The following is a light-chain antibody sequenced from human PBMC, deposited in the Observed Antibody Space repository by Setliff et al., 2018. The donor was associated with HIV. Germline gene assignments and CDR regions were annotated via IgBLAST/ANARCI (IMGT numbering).Light chain of an antibody. CDR3: STYISTPLYV. CDR1: SSDVSDYKY. Sequence: QSALTQPASVSGSPGQSITISCTGTSSDVSDYKYFSWYQQHPGKAPKLMIYGVNNQPSGVSNRFSGSKSGNTASLTISGLQAEDEADYYCSTYISTPLYVFGTGTKVTVL. V-gene: IGLV2-14*03. CDR2: GVN. J-gene: IGLJ1*01.